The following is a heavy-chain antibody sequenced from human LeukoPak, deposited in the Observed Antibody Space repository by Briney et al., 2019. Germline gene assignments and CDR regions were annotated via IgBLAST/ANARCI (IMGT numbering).Heavy chain of an antibody. V-gene: IGHV1-69*06. Sequence: ASVKVSCKASGGTFSSYAISWVRQAPGQGPEWMGGIIPIFGTANYAQKFQGRVTITADKSTSTAYMELSSLRSEDTAVYYCARSITMIVVGTLQGAFDIWGQGTMVTVSS. CDR2: IIPIFGTA. J-gene: IGHJ3*02. D-gene: IGHD3-22*01. CDR3: ARSITMIVVGTLQGAFDI. CDR1: GGTFSSYA.